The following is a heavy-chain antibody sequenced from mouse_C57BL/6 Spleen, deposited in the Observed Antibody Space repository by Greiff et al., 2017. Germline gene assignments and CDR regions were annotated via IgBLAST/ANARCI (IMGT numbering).Heavy chain of an antibody. CDR3: TGVNY. CDR1: GYTFTDYE. CDR2: IDPETGGT. J-gene: IGHJ2*01. V-gene: IGHV1-15*01. Sequence: QVHVKQSGAELVRPGASVTLSCKASGYTFTDYEMHWVKQTPVHGLEWIGAIDPETGGTAYNQKFKGKAILTADKSSSTAYMELRSLTSEDSAVYYCTGVNYWGQGTTLTVSS.